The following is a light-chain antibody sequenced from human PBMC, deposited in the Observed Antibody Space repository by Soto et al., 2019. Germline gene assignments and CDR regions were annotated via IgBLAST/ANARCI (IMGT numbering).Light chain of an antibody. CDR1: QTVRNNY. CDR2: GAS. J-gene: IGKJ5*01. V-gene: IGKV3-20*01. CDR3: QQYGSSPPGT. Sequence: EFVLTQSPGTLSLSPGERATLSCRASQTVRNNYLAWYQQKPGQAPRLLIYGASSRATGIPDRFSGSGSGTDFTLTISRLEPEDFAVYYCQQYGSSPPGTFGQGTRLEIK.